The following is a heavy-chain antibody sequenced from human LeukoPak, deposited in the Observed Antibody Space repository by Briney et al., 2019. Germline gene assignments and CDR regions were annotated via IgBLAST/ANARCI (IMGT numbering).Heavy chain of an antibody. D-gene: IGHD3-9*01. J-gene: IGHJ4*02. CDR1: GGSISRGSYY. V-gene: IGHV4-39*07. Sequence: SETLSLTCTVSGGSISRGSYYWGWIRQPPGKGLQWIGSISYSGNTYSNPSLASRVTMSVDTSKNQFSLKLSSVTAADTAVYYCARLSRPTHTIFFDYWGQGTLVTVSS. CDR3: ARLSRPTHTIFFDY. CDR2: ISYSGNT.